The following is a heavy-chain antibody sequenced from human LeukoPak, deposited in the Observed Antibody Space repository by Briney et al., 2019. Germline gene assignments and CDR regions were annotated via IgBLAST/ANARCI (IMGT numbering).Heavy chain of an antibody. CDR1: GFTFSSYW. V-gene: IGHV3-7*01. Sequence: GGSLRLSCAASGFTFSSYWMSWVRQAPGKGLEWVANIKQDGSEKYYVDSVKGRFTISRDNAKNSLYLQMNSLRAEDTAVYYCARDPYSSGWYGGPSWFDPWGQGTLVTVSS. CDR3: ARDPYSSGWYGGPSWFDP. CDR2: IKQDGSEK. J-gene: IGHJ5*02. D-gene: IGHD6-19*01.